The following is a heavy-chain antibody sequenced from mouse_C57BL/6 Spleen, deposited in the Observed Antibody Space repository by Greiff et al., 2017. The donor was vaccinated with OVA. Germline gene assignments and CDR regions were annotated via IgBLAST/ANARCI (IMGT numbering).Heavy chain of an antibody. J-gene: IGHJ3*01. Sequence: EVMLVESGGGLVKPGGSLKLSCAASGFTFSDYGMHWVRQAPEKGLEWVAYISSGSSTIYYADTVKGRFTISRDNAKNTRFLQMTSVRSEDTAMYYCARAWAYWGQGTLVTVSA. CDR3: ARAWAY. CDR1: GFTFSDYG. V-gene: IGHV5-17*01. CDR2: ISSGSSTI.